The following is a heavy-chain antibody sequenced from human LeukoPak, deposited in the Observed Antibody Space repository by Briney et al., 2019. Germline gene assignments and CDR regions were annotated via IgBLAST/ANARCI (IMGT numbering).Heavy chain of an antibody. J-gene: IGHJ4*02. CDR2: IYYSGST. V-gene: IGHV4-39*01. CDR1: GGSISSSSYY. D-gene: IGHD3-10*01. Sequence: SETLSLTCTVSGGSISSSSYYWGWIRQPPGKGLEWIGSIYYSGSTYYNPSLKSRVTISVDTSKNQFSLKLSSVTAADTAVYYCARVAGDYYGSGSYYPYYWGQGTLVTVSS. CDR3: ARVAGDYYGSGSYYPYY.